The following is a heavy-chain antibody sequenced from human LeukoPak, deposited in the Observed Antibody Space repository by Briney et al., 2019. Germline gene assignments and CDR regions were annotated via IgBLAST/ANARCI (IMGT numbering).Heavy chain of an antibody. D-gene: IGHD2-2*01. V-gene: IGHV3-23*01. CDR3: VRGLVAPDY. CDR2: ISGSGGST. J-gene: IGHJ4*02. CDR1: GFTFSSYG. Sequence: GGSLRLSCAASGFTFSSYGMTWVRQAPGEGLEWASAISGSGGSTSYADSVKGLFTISRDNSKNTLYLQMNSLWANDTAVYYCVRGLVAPDYWGQGTLVTVSS.